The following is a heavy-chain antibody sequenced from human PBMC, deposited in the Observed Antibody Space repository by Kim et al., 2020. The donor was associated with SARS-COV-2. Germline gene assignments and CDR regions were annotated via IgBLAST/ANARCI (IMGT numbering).Heavy chain of an antibody. D-gene: IGHD6-13*01. V-gene: IGHV3-15*01. J-gene: IGHJ4*02. Sequence: GGSLRLSCAASGFTFTTAWMSWVRQAPGKGLEWVGLIKGQTDGGTANYAAPVKARFTMSRDESKKTLYLQMNSLKIEDTAVYYCTAGIAAAMGDYWGQGT. CDR1: GFTFTTAW. CDR3: TAGIAAAMGDY. CDR2: IKGQTDGGTA.